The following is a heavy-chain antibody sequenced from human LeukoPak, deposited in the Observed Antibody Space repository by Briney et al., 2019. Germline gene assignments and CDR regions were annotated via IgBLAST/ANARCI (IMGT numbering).Heavy chain of an antibody. J-gene: IGHJ6*03. Sequence: ASVKVSCKASGGTFSSYAISWVRQAPGQGLEWMGGIIPIFGTANYAQKFQGRVTITTDESTSTAYVELSSLRSEDTAVYYCARQPPIVGASYYYYMDVWGKGTTVTVSS. CDR3: ARQPPIVGASYYYYMDV. V-gene: IGHV1-69*05. CDR2: IIPIFGTA. D-gene: IGHD1-26*01. CDR1: GGTFSSYA.